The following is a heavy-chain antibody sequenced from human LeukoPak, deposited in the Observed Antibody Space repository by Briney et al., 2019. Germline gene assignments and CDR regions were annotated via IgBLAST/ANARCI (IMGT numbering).Heavy chain of an antibody. D-gene: IGHD3-22*01. CDR2: FDPEDGET. Sequence: GASVKVSFKFSAYILTEFSTQWVRQAPGKGRERMGGFDPEDGETIYLQKFQGRVTITEDTSSDTAYMELSSLRSAEADLYYCATAPPGSDSSGYIYWGQGTLVTVSS. J-gene: IGHJ4*02. CDR3: ATAPPGSDSSGYIY. V-gene: IGHV1-24*01. CDR1: AYILTEFS.